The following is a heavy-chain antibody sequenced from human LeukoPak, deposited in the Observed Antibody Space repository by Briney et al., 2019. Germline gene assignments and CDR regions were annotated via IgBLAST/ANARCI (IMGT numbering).Heavy chain of an antibody. CDR1: GGTFSSYA. CDR2: IIPIFGTA. CDR3: ARSGIGYFDWYPDWFDP. V-gene: IGHV1-69*13. D-gene: IGHD3-9*01. J-gene: IGHJ5*02. Sequence: ASVKVSCKASGGTFSSYAISWVRQAPGQGLEWMGGIIPIFGTANYAQKFQGRVTITADESTSTAYMELSSLRSEDTAVYYCARSGIGYFDWYPDWFDPWGQGTLVTVSS.